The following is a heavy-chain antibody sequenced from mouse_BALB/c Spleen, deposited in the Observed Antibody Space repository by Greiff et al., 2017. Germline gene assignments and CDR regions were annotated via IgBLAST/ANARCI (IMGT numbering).Heavy chain of an antibody. J-gene: IGHJ2*01. V-gene: IGHV1-4*01. D-gene: IGHD3-1*01. Sequence: QVQLQQSGAELARPGASVKMSCKASGYTFTSYTMHWVKQRPGQGLEWIGYINPSSGYTNYNQKFKDKATLTADKSSSTAYMQLSSLTSEDSAVYYCARFRGDVEYFDYWGQGTTLTVSS. CDR1: GYTFTSYT. CDR2: INPSSGYT. CDR3: ARFRGDVEYFDY.